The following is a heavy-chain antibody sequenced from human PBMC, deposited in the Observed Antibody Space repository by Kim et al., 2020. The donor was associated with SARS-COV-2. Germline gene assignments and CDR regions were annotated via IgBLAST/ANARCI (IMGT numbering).Heavy chain of an antibody. CDR2: IDPSGSYT. Sequence: GESLKISCKGSGYSFTSYWISWVRQMPGKGLEWMGRIDPSGSYTNYRPSFQGHVTISADKSISTAYLQWSSLKASDTAMYYCARLNGDFFYHVPWGQGTLVTVSS. CDR3: ARLNGDFFYHVP. D-gene: IGHD4-17*01. J-gene: IGHJ5*02. V-gene: IGHV5-10-1*01. CDR1: GYSFTSYW.